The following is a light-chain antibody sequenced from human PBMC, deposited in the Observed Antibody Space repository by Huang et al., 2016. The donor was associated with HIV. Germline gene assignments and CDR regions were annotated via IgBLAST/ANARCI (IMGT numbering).Light chain of an antibody. CDR2: CAS. CDR1: QSVSTN. J-gene: IGKJ3*01. Sequence: EVLLTQSPATLSVSPGERATLSCRASQSVSTNLDWYQQKPGQAPRLLIYCASTRATGFPARFSGSGSGTEFTLTISSLQSEDSAVYYCQQYNSWPPLFTFGPGTKVDIK. CDR3: QQYNSWPPLFT. V-gene: IGKV3-15*01.